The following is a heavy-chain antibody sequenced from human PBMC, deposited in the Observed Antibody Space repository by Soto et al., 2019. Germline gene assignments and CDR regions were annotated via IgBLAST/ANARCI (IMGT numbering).Heavy chain of an antibody. J-gene: IGHJ4*02. CDR1: GFIFSDHY. CDR3: TREGFSNWNDVPHFGS. D-gene: IGHD1-20*01. Sequence: GGSLRLSCAASGFIFSDHYMDWVRQAPGKGLEWVGRSANKADSYTTEYGASVKGRFTISRDGSKNSLYLQMNSLKTEDTAVYYCTREGFSNWNDVPHFGSWGQGTLVTVSS. CDR2: SANKADSYTT. V-gene: IGHV3-72*01.